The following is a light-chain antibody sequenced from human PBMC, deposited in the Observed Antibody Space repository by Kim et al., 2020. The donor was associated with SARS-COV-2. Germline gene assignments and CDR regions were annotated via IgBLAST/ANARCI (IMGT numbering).Light chain of an antibody. V-gene: IGLV7-46*01. CDR2: DTS. CDR1: TGAVPHGSHF. Sequence: GTVTLTCGSRTGAVPHGSHFPFGFQQKPGQVPRSLIYDTSNKQSWTPARFSGFLFGGKAALTLSNAQPEDEADYYCLLSYDGVRVFGGGTQLTVL. J-gene: IGLJ3*02. CDR3: LLSYDGVRV.